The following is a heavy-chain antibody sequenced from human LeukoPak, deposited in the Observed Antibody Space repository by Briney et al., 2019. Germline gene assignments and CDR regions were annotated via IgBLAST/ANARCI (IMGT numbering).Heavy chain of an antibody. V-gene: IGHV3-7*01. CDR1: GFTFSSYE. CDR3: ARDSDGYKY. CDR2: IKQGGSEK. Sequence: PGGSLRLSCAASGFTFSSYEMNWVRQAPGKGLEWVANIKQGGSEKYYVDSVKGRFTISRDNAKNSLYLQMDSLRAEDTAVYYCARDSDGYKYWGQGTLVTVSS. J-gene: IGHJ4*02. D-gene: IGHD5-24*01.